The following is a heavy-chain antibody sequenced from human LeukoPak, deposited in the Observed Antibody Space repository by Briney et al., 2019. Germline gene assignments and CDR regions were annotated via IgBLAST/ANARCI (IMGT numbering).Heavy chain of an antibody. Sequence: SETLSLTCTVSGGSISSYYWSWIRQPAGKGLHWIGRIYSSGDTKYNPSLKSRVTMSVDTSKNHFSLKLNSVTAADTAVYYCARGVVASTAGAFDIWGQGTMVTVSS. CDR1: GGSISSYY. V-gene: IGHV4-4*07. CDR2: IYSSGDT. D-gene: IGHD2-15*01. CDR3: ARGVVASTAGAFDI. J-gene: IGHJ3*02.